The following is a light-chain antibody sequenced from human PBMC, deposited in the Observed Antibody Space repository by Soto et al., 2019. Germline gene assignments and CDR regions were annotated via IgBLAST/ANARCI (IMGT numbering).Light chain of an antibody. CDR3: QKYNNWPLT. J-gene: IGKJ4*02. CDR2: GAS. V-gene: IGKV3-15*01. CDR1: QSVSSK. Sequence: EIVMTQSPSTLSVSPGERATLSCRASQSVSSKLAWFQQKPGQAPRLLIHGASTRATGIPARFSGSGSGTAFTLTISSLQSEDFSVYYCQKYNNWPLTFGGGTKVEIK.